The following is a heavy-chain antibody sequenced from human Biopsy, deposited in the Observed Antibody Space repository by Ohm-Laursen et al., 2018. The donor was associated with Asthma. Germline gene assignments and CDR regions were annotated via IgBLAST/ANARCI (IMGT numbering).Heavy chain of an antibody. J-gene: IGHJ4*02. D-gene: IGHD2-8*01. CDR1: GFTFSNAW. CDR3: TTDALLYSSADY. Sequence: SLRLSCTASGFTFSNAWKSWVRQAPGKGLEWVGRIKSKTDGGTTDYAAPVKGRFTISRDDSKNTLYLQMNSLKTEDTAVYYCTTDALLYSSADYWGQGTLVTVSS. V-gene: IGHV3-15*01. CDR2: IKSKTDGGTT.